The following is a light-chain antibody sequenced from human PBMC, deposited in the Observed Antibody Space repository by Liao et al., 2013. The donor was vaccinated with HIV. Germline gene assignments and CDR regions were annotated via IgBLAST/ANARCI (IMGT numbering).Light chain of an antibody. V-gene: IGLV3-21*01. CDR2: YDT. J-gene: IGLJ1*01. CDR3: QVWDSNSDHPYV. CDR1: NIGSKS. Sequence: SYVLTQPPSVSVAPGQTARFTCGGNNIGSKSVHWYQQKPGQAPVLVIYYDTDRPSGIPERFSGSNSGNTATLTISRVEAGDEADYYCQVWDSNSDHPYVFGTGTKVTVL.